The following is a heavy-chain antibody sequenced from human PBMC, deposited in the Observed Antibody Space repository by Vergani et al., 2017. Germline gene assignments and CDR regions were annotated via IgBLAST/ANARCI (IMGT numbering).Heavy chain of an antibody. CDR1: GDSISSSNW. J-gene: IGHJ5*02. CDR2: IYHSGST. CDR3: TRHWAVVAANNWFDP. D-gene: IGHD2-15*01. V-gene: IGHV4-4*03. Sequence: QVQLQESGPGLVKPLGTLSLTCTVSGDSISSSNWWSWVRQPPGKGLEWIGEIYHSGSTNYDPSLESRVTISMHKSTNEFSLKLSSVTAADTAVYYCTRHWAVVAANNWFDPWGQGTLVTVSS.